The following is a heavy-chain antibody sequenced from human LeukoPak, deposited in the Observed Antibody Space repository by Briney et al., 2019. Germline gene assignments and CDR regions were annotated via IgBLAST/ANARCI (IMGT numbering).Heavy chain of an antibody. CDR2: INPSGGST. Sequence: ASVKVSCKASGYTFTIYYMHWVRQAPGQGLEGMGIINPSGGSTSYAQKFQGRVTMTRDTSTSTVYMELSSLRSGDTPVYYCARGPLDYYDSSGGGDYWGQGTLVGVSS. CDR3: ARGPLDYYDSSGGGDY. D-gene: IGHD3-22*01. CDR1: GYTFTIYY. J-gene: IGHJ4*02. V-gene: IGHV1-46*01.